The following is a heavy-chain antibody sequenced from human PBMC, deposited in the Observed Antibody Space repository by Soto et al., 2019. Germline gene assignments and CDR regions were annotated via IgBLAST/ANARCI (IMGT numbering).Heavy chain of an antibody. CDR3: ARGRGRSSGWRREFGY. D-gene: IGHD6-19*01. V-gene: IGHV4-34*01. Sequence: QVQLQQWGAGLLKPSETLSLTCAVYGGSFSGYYWSWIRQPPGKGLEWIGEINHSGSTNYNPSLKSRVTISVDTSKNQFSLKLSSVTAADTAVYYCARGRGRSSGWRREFGYWGPGTLVTVSS. CDR2: INHSGST. J-gene: IGHJ4*02. CDR1: GGSFSGYY.